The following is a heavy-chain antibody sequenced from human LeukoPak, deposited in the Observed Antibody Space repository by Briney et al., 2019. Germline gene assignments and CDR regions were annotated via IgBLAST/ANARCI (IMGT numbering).Heavy chain of an antibody. J-gene: IGHJ3*02. CDR1: GYTFTGYY. V-gene: IGHV1-2*02. CDR2: INPNSGGT. D-gene: IGHD4-17*01. Sequence: ASVKVSCKASGYTFTGYYMHWVRQAPGQGLEWMGWINPNSGGTNYAQKFQGRVTMTRDTSISTAYMELSRLRSDDTAVYYCARDHMTTVHRMDAFDIWGQGTMVTVSS. CDR3: ARDHMTTVHRMDAFDI.